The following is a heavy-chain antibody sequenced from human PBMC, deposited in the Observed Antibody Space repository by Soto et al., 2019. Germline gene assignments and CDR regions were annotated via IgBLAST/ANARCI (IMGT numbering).Heavy chain of an antibody. J-gene: IGHJ4*02. CDR2: ISYDGSNK. CDR1: GFTFSSYG. V-gene: IGHV3-30*18. CDR3: AKLRLGGVTTSLGDY. Sequence: QVQLVESGGGVVQPGRSLRLSCAASGFTFSSYGMHWVRQAPGKGLEWVAVISYDGSNKYYADSVKGRFTISRDNSKNTLYLRMNSLRAEDTAVYYCAKLRLGGVTTSLGDYWGQGTLVTVSS. D-gene: IGHD3-16*01.